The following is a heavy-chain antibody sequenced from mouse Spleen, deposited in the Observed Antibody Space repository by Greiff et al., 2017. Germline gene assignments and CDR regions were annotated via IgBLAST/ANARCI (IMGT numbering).Heavy chain of an antibody. CDR3: ARQYPGGYAMDY. CDR1: GYTFTDYY. D-gene: IGHD5-1-1*01. V-gene: IGHV1-76*01. J-gene: IGHJ4*01. Sequence: VKLVESGAELVRPGASVKLSCKASGYTFTDYYINWVKQRPGQGLEWIARIYPGSGNTYYNEKFKGKATLTAEKSSSTAYMQLSSLISEDSAVYFCARQYPGGYAMDYWGQGTSVTVSS. CDR2: IYPGSGNT.